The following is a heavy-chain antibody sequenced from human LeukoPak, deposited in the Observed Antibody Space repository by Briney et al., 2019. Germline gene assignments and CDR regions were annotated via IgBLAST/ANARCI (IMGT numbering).Heavy chain of an antibody. V-gene: IGHV7-4-1*02. Sequence: EASVKVSCKASGYTFTSYAMNWVRQATGQGLEWMGWINTNTGNPTYAQGFTGRFVFSLDTSASTAYLQISSLKAEDTAVYYCARADSSSWYHAFSYYYYGMDVWGQGTTVTVSS. J-gene: IGHJ6*02. CDR1: GYTFTSYA. CDR2: INTNTGNP. D-gene: IGHD6-13*01. CDR3: ARADSSSWYHAFSYYYYGMDV.